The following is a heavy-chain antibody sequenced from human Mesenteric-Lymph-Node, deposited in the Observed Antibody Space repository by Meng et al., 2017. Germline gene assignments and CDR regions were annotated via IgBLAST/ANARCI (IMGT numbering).Heavy chain of an antibody. Sequence: KVSCKASGYGFDGYWIAWVRQMPGKGLEWMGVIYPGDSESRYTPSFQGQVTMSVDKSISTAYLQWSSLKASDTAMYYCTRTESGGPIAHWGQATLVTVSS. V-gene: IGHV5-51*01. CDR3: TRTESGGPIAH. D-gene: IGHD2-15*01. CDR2: IYPGDSES. CDR1: GYGFDGYW. J-gene: IGHJ4*02.